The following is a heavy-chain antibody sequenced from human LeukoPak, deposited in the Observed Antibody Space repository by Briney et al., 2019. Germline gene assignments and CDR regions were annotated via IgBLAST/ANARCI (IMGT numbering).Heavy chain of an antibody. D-gene: IGHD3-22*01. CDR2: ISGSTGST. Sequence: GGSLRLSCAASGFTLSSYAMSWVRQAPGKGLEWVSTISGSTGSTYYADSVKGRFTISRDNSKNTLYLQMNSLRAEDTAVYYCAKESRSSGYYGSAFDIWGQGTMVTVSS. V-gene: IGHV3-23*01. CDR1: GFTLSSYA. CDR3: AKESRSSGYYGSAFDI. J-gene: IGHJ3*02.